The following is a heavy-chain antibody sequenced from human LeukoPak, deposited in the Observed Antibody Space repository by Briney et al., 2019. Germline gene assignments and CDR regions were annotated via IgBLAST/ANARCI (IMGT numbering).Heavy chain of an antibody. Sequence: ASVKVSCKASGGTFIDYALNWVRQAPGQGLEWMGVFIPILGTANSTQKFQDRVTITADISTNTVYMELSSLRSEDTAVYFCAGIPVFGVVLHQEPVWGKGTTVTVSS. J-gene: IGHJ6*04. V-gene: IGHV1-69*06. CDR3: AGIPVFGVVLHQEPV. CDR2: FIPILGTA. D-gene: IGHD3-3*01. CDR1: GGTFIDYA.